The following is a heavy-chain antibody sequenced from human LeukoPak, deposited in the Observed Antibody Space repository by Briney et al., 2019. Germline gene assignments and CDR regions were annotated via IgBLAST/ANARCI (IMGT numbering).Heavy chain of an antibody. CDR1: GFTFSSYG. CDR3: AKWGDFGELLSWYFDL. D-gene: IGHD3-10*01. J-gene: IGHJ2*01. Sequence: PGGSLRLSCAASGFTFSSYGMHWVRQAPGKGLEWVAVTSYDGDNKYYADSVKGRFTIPRDNSKNTVYLQMNSLRPEDTAVYYCAKWGDFGELLSWYFDLWGRGTLVTVSS. CDR2: TSYDGDNK. V-gene: IGHV3-30*18.